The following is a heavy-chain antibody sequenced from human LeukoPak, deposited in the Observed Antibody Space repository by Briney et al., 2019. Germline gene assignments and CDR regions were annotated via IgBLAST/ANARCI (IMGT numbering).Heavy chain of an antibody. J-gene: IGHJ6*02. CDR3: ARGIRVGATFELYYYYYGMDV. CDR2: IYYSGST. D-gene: IGHD1-26*01. Sequence: SETLSLTCTVSGGSISSYYWSWIRQPPGKGLGWIGYIYYSGSTNYNPSLKSRVTISVDTSKNQFSLKLSSVTAADTAVYYCARGIRVGATFELYYYYYGMDVWGQGTTVTVSS. CDR1: GGSISSYY. V-gene: IGHV4-59*01.